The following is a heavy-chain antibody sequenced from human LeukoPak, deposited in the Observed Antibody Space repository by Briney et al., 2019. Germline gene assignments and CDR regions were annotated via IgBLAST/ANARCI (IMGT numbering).Heavy chain of an antibody. CDR2: INPSGGST. D-gene: IGHD3-22*01. Sequence: ASVKVSCKASGYTFTSYYMHWVRQAPGQGLEWMGIINPSGGSTSYAQKFQGRVTMTRDTSTSTVYMELSSLRSEDTAVYYCARDRYYYDSSGSLGYWGQGTLVTVSS. V-gene: IGHV1-46*01. J-gene: IGHJ4*02. CDR1: GYTFTSYY. CDR3: ARDRYYYDSSGSLGY.